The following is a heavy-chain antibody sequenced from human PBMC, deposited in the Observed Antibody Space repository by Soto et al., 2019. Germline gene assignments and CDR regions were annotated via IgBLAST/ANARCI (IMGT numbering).Heavy chain of an antibody. CDR1: GGSFSGYY. J-gene: IGHJ4*02. D-gene: IGHD3-10*01. V-gene: IGHV4-34*01. Sequence: SETLSLTCAVYGGSFSGYYWSWIRRPPGKGLEWIGEINHSGSTNYNPSLKSRVTISVDTSKNQFSLKLSSVTAADTAVYYCARDGEGASIQGEGGGYFDYWGQGTLVTVSS. CDR2: INHSGST. CDR3: ARDGEGASIQGEGGGYFDY.